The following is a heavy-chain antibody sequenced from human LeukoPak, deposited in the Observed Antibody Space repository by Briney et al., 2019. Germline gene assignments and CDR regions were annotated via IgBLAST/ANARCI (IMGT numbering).Heavy chain of an antibody. CDR2: IWYDGSNK. J-gene: IGHJ6*02. CDR3: AREYSSGWYGGHYYGMDV. V-gene: IGHV3-33*08. D-gene: IGHD6-19*01. Sequence: GGSLRRSCAASGFTFSSYGMHWVRQAPGKGLEWVAVIWYDGSNKYYADSVKGRFTISRDNSKNTLYLQMNSLRAEDTAVYYCAREYSSGWYGGHYYGMDVWGQGTTVTVSS. CDR1: GFTFSSYG.